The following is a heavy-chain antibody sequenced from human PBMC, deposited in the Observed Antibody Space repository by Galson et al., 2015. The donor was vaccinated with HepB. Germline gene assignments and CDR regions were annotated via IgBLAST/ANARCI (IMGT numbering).Heavy chain of an antibody. CDR3: ARELTIFGVAIVRYDAFDI. CDR1: GFIFSSYT. J-gene: IGHJ3*02. CDR2: VSHDGSIK. D-gene: IGHD3-3*01. Sequence: SLRLSCAPSGFIFSSYTIHWVRQAPDKGLEWVAVVSHDGSIKKYADSVKGRFTISRDNSKNTLFLQMNSLTTEDTAVYYCARELTIFGVAIVRYDAFDIWGQGTMVTVSS. V-gene: IGHV3-30-3*01.